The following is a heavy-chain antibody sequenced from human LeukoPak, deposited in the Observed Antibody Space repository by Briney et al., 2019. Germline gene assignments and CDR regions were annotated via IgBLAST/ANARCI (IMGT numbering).Heavy chain of an antibody. V-gene: IGHV3-64D*06. Sequence: GGSLRLSCSASGFTFSNSDLHWVRQAPGKGLEYLSRIRSSGDRTNYADSVRGRFTISRDNSKNTLYLQMSSLRAEDTAVYFCVRGYSFGPYGMDVWGQGTTVTVSS. D-gene: IGHD2-15*01. CDR1: GFTFSNSD. CDR2: IRSSGDRT. CDR3: VRGYSFGPYGMDV. J-gene: IGHJ6*02.